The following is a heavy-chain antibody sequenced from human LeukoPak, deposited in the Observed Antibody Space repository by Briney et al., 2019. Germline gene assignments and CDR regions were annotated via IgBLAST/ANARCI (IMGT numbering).Heavy chain of an antibody. J-gene: IGHJ2*01. D-gene: IGHD1-26*01. CDR1: GFTFSSYS. Sequence: AGGSLRLSCAASGFTFSSYSMHWVRQAPGKGPEFVSVIGGGGATTFYADSVKDRFTISRDNSKNTLYLEMGSLRAEDMAVYYCAREGGGSGLWYYDLWGRGTLVTVSS. CDR3: AREGGGSGLWYYDL. CDR2: IGGGGATT. V-gene: IGHV3-64*02.